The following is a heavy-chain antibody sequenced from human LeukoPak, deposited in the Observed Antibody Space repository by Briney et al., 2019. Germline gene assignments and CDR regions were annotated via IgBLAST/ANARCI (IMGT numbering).Heavy chain of an antibody. Sequence: SETLSLTCAVSGGSISSSNWWSWVRQPPGKGLEWIGEIYHSGSTNYNPSLKSRVTISVDKSKNQFSLKLSSVTAADTAVYYCARDSPVYSLERFDPWGQGTLVTVSS. D-gene: IGHD5-12*01. V-gene: IGHV4-4*02. CDR3: ARDSPVYSLERFDP. J-gene: IGHJ5*02. CDR1: GGSISSSNW. CDR2: IYHSGST.